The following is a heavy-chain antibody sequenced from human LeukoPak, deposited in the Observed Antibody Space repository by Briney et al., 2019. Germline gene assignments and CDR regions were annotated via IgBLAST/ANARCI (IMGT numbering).Heavy chain of an antibody. CDR1: GYSISSGYY. V-gene: IGHV4-38-2*02. D-gene: IGHD2-2*01. J-gene: IGHJ5*02. Sequence: SETLSLTCTVSGYSISSGYYWGWIRQPPGKGLEWIGSIYHSGSTYYNPSLKSRVTISVDTSKNQFSLKLSSVTAADTAVYYCARDWAEGWRPAARNWFDPWGQGTLVTVSS. CDR3: ARDWAEGWRPAARNWFDP. CDR2: IYHSGST.